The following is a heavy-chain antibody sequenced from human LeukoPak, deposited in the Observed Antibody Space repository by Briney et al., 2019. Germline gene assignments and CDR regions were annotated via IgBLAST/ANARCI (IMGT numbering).Heavy chain of an antibody. V-gene: IGHV3-7*01. CDR2: INQDGGDK. D-gene: IGHD1-26*01. CDR1: GFTFSSYW. CDR3: PRGSEWDLLGSCDY. J-gene: IGHJ4*02. Sequence: GGSLGLSCAASGFTFSSYWMSWVRQARGKGLEWVANINQDGGDKYYADSVRGRFTISRDNAKNSLYLQMNSLRAEDTAVYYCPRGSEWDLLGSCDYWGQGTLVTVSS.